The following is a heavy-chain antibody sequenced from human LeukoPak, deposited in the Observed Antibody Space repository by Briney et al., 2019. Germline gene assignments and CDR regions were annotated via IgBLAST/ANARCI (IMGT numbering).Heavy chain of an antibody. CDR3: TTEGLPTYYYYYYMDV. CDR2: IKSKTDGGTT. V-gene: IGHV3-15*01. Sequence: GGSLRLSCAVSEFPFSKAWMSWVRQAPGKGLEWVGRIKSKTDGGTTDYAAPVKGRFTISRDDSKNTLYLQMNSLKTEDTAVYYCTTEGLPTYYYYYYMDVWGKGTTVTVSS. J-gene: IGHJ6*03. CDR1: EFPFSKAW.